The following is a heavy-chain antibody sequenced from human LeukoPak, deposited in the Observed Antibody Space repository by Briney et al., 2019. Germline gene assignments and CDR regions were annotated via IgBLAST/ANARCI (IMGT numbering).Heavy chain of an antibody. CDR3: ARGGSAGRYYYYMDV. J-gene: IGHJ6*03. Sequence: ASVKVSCKASGDTFTSYGISWVRQAPGQGLEWMGWISAYNGNTNYAQKLQGRVTMTTDTSTSTAYMELSRLRSDDTAVYYCARGGSAGRYYYYMDVWGKGTTVTVSS. V-gene: IGHV1-18*01. D-gene: IGHD2-15*01. CDR1: GDTFTSYG. CDR2: ISAYNGNT.